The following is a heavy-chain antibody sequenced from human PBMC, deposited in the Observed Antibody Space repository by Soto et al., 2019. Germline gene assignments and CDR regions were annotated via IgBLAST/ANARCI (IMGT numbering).Heavy chain of an antibody. CDR3: ASEPYYDFWSAYFGMDV. CDR1: GYTFTSYY. J-gene: IGHJ6*02. CDR2: INPSGGSA. D-gene: IGHD3-3*01. Sequence: ASVKVSCKASGYTFTSYYMHWVRQAPGQGLEWMGIINPSGGSASYAQKFQGRVTMTRDTSTSTVYMELSSLRSEDTAVYYCASEPYYDFWSAYFGMDVWGQGTTVTVSS. V-gene: IGHV1-46*01.